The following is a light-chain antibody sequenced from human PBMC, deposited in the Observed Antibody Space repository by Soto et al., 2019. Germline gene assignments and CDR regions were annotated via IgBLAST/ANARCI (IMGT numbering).Light chain of an antibody. CDR2: DAS. CDR3: QKYDNLLIT. CDR1: QGISSW. J-gene: IGKJ5*01. Sequence: DIQLTQSPCSMSRSXGDRVTIAXXASQGISSWLAWYQQKPGKAPKLLIYDASSLESGVSSRFSGSGSGTEFTLTISSLQPEDFATYYCQKYDNLLITFGQGTRLEIK. V-gene: IGKV1-5*01.